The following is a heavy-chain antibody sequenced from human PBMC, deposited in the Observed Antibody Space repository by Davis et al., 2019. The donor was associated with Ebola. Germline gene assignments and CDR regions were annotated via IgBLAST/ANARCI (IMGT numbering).Heavy chain of an antibody. CDR1: GGSVSSGSYY. Sequence: PSETLSLTCTVSGGSVSSGSYYWSWIRLPPGKGLEWIGYIYYTGSTKYNPSLKSRVTISVDTSKNQFSLKLSSVTAADTAVYYCARGRGRVVITDDGVGDWFDPWGQGTLVTVSS. V-gene: IGHV4-61*01. D-gene: IGHD3-10*01. J-gene: IGHJ5*02. CDR2: IYYTGST. CDR3: ARGRGRVVITDDGVGDWFDP.